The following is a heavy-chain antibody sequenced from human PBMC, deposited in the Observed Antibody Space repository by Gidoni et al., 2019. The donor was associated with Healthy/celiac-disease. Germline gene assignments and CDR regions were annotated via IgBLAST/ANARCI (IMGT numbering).Heavy chain of an antibody. Sequence: QVQLQQSGPGLVKPSQTLSLTCAISGYSVSSTRAAWNWIRQSPSRGLEWLGRTYYRSKWYNDYAVSVKSRITINPDTSKNQFSLQLNSVTPEDTAVYYCARDPVTIFGVVIGYFDYWGQGTLVTVSS. CDR3: ARDPVTIFGVVIGYFDY. V-gene: IGHV6-1*01. J-gene: IGHJ4*02. D-gene: IGHD3-3*01. CDR2: TYYRSKWYN. CDR1: GYSVSSTRAA.